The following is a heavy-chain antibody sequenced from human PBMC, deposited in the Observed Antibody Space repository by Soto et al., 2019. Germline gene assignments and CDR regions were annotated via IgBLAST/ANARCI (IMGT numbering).Heavy chain of an antibody. Sequence: GGSLRLSCAASGFTFSSYGMHWVRQAPGKGLEWVAVIWYDGSNKYYADSVKGRFTITRDNSKNTLYLQMNSLRAEDTAVYYCARCLGVRGVYFDYWGQGTLVTVSS. CDR3: ARCLGVRGVYFDY. D-gene: IGHD3-10*01. J-gene: IGHJ4*02. CDR2: IWYDGSNK. V-gene: IGHV3-33*01. CDR1: GFTFSSYG.